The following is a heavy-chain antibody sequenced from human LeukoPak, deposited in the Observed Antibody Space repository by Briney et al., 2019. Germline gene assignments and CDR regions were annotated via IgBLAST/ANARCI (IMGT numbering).Heavy chain of an antibody. J-gene: IGHJ5*02. CDR3: ARDRAANQDWVEFDP. D-gene: IGHD3/OR15-3a*01. V-gene: IGHV3-23*01. CDR2: ISGSGGST. CDR1: GFTFSSYA. Sequence: GGSLRLSCAASGFTFSSYAMSWVRQAPGKGLEWVSAISGSGGSTYYADFVRGRFAISRDESENTLYLQMNSLRVEDTAVYFCARDRAANQDWVEFDPWGQGTPVIVSS.